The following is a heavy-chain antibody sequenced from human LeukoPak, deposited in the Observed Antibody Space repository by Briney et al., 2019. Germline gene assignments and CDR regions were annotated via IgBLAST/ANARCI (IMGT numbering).Heavy chain of an antibody. V-gene: IGHV1-69*05. CDR2: IIPIFGTA. D-gene: IGHD2/OR15-2a*01. CDR3: ARHKEVGDYYYFDY. CDR1: GGTFSSYA. J-gene: IGHJ4*02. Sequence: GASVKVSCKASGGTFSSYAISWVRQAPGQGLEWMGGIIPIFGTANYAQKFQGRVTMTRDTSTTTVYMELSSLRSQDTAVYYCARHKEVGDYYYFDYWGRGTLVTVSS.